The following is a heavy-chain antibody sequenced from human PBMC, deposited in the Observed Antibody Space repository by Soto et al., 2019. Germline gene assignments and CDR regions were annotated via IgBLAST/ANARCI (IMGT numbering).Heavy chain of an antibody. D-gene: IGHD2-2*01. V-gene: IGHV4-31*03. CDR2: IHYRGKT. J-gene: IGHJ4*02. Sequence: QVQLQESGPGLVKPSETLSLTCNVSGGSINSGGYYWGWIRQHPGKGLEWIGYIHYRGKTSYNPSLKSRGSTSLDTSGQHFSLKLTSVAVADTAVYYCAGCRDAFGFDTWGQGILVTVSS. CDR3: AGCRDAFGFDT. CDR1: GGSINSGGYY.